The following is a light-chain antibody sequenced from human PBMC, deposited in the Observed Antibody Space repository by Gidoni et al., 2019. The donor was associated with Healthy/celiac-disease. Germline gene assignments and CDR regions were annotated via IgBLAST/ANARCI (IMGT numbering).Light chain of an antibody. CDR1: QSVSSN. CDR2: GAS. CDR3: QQYNNWSS. Sequence: EIAITQSPATLSVSPGASATLTCRASQSVSSNLAWYQQKPGQAPMLLIYGASTRATGIPARFSSSGSGTESTLTISSLQSEDFAVYYCQQYNNWSSFGQGTKLEIK. V-gene: IGKV3-15*01. J-gene: IGKJ2*01.